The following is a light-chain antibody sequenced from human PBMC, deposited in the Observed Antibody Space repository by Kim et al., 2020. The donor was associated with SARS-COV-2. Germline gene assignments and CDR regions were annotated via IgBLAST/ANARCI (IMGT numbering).Light chain of an antibody. Sequence: QSLTISSPVTSSDVGVYTYVSWYQHHPGKAPKLLIYDVSNRPSGVSNRFSGSKSGNTASLTISGLQAEDEADYYCSSYRNTNTLVVFGGGTQLTVL. CDR1: SSDVGVYTY. CDR2: DVS. V-gene: IGLV2-14*03. J-gene: IGLJ2*01. CDR3: SSYRNTNTLVV.